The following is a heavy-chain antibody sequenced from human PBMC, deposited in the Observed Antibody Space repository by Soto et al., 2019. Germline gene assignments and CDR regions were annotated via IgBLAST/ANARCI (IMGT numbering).Heavy chain of an antibody. CDR1: GFTFSSYA. CDR3: ARELQELSSSWSFDY. CDR2: ISYDGSNK. Sequence: QVQLVESGGGVVQPGRSLRLSCAASGFTFSSYAMNWVRQAPGKGLEWVAVISYDGSNKYYADSVKGRFTISRDNSKNTLYLQMNSLRAEDTAVYYCARELQELSSSWSFDYWGQGTLVTVSS. J-gene: IGHJ4*02. D-gene: IGHD6-13*01. V-gene: IGHV3-30-3*01.